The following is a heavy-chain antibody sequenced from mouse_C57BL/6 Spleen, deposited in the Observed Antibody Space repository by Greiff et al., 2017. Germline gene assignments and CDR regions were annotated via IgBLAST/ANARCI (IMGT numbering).Heavy chain of an antibody. CDR1: GYAFSSYW. CDR2: IYPGDGDT. V-gene: IGHV1-80*01. J-gene: IGHJ2*01. D-gene: IGHD1-1*01. CDR3: ARSGDYGSSYYFDY. Sequence: QVQLNESGAELVKPGASVKISCKASGYAFSSYWMNWVKQRPGKGLEWIGQIYPGDGDTNYNGKFKGKATLTADKSSSTAYMQLSSLTTEDTAVYFVARSGDYGSSYYFDYWGQGTTLTVSS.